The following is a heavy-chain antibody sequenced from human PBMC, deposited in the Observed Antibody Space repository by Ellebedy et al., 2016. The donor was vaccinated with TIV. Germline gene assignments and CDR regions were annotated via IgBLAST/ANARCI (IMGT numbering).Heavy chain of an antibody. J-gene: IGHJ6*02. CDR3: ARARGYSGSRYGMDV. CDR1: GGSITTYY. Sequence: GSLRLXXTVSGGSITTYYWNWIRQPPGKGLEWIGLVYNSGSTIYNPSLKSRVTISVDTSKNQFSLKLSSVTAADTAVYYCARARGYSGSRYGMDVWGQGTTVTVSS. V-gene: IGHV4-59*01. D-gene: IGHD5-12*01. CDR2: VYNSGST.